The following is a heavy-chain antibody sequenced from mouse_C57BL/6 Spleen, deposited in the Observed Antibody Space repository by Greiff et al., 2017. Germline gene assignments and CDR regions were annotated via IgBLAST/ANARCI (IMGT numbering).Heavy chain of an antibody. D-gene: IGHD2-4*01. CDR3: AREDYDFYAMDY. CDR1: GYTFTSYW. CDR2: IHPNSGST. V-gene: IGHV1-64*01. J-gene: IGHJ4*01. Sequence: QVQLQQPGAELVKPGASVKLSCKASGYTFTSYWMHWVKQRPGQGLEWIGMIHPNSGSTNYNEKFKSKATLTVDKSSSTAYMQLSSLTSEDAAVYYCAREDYDFYAMDYWGQGTSVTVSS.